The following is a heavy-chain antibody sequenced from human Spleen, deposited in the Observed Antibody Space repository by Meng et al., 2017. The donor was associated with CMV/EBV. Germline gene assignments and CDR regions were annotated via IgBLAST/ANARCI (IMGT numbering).Heavy chain of an antibody. CDR1: GFSLSSYG. Sequence: GGSLRLSCAASGFSLSSYGMHWVRQAPGQGLEWVAVIWYDGSNKDYADSVKGRFTISRDNSKNTLYLQMNSLRAEDTAAYYCAKDLSRYYYYFGMDAWGQGTTVTVSS. D-gene: IGHD6-13*01. CDR2: IWYDGSNK. J-gene: IGHJ6*02. V-gene: IGHV3-33*06. CDR3: AKDLSRYYYYFGMDA.